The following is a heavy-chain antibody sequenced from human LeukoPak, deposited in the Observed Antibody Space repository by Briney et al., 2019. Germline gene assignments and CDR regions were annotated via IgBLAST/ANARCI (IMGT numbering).Heavy chain of an antibody. J-gene: IGHJ4*02. V-gene: IGHV1-46*01. CDR2: INPSGGST. Sequence: ASVKVSCKASGYTFTSYYMHWVRQAPGQGLEWMGIINPSGGSTSYAQKFQGRVTITADESTSTAYMELSSLRSEDTAVYHCARDWNSNYVAYWGQGTLVTVSS. D-gene: IGHD1/OR15-1a*01. CDR1: GYTFTSYY. CDR3: ARDWNSNYVAY.